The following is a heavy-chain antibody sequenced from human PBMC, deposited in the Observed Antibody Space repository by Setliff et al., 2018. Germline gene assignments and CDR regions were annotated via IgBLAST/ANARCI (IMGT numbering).Heavy chain of an antibody. D-gene: IGHD2-2*01. V-gene: IGHV1-2*02. Sequence: GASVKVSCKASGYTLTNYYMHWVRQAPGQGLEWMGWINPDSGDTHSPQKFQGRVTMTRDTSMSTVYMELTRLTSDDTAVYYCTRSSSYGMRYWFDSWGQGPLVTVSS. CDR2: INPDSGDT. CDR3: TRSSSYGMRYWFDS. CDR1: GYTLTNYY. J-gene: IGHJ5*01.